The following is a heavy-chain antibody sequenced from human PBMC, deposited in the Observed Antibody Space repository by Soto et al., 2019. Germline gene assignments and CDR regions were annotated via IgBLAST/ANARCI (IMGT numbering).Heavy chain of an antibody. CDR3: AKDAVAYNAEWDWFDL. V-gene: IGHV3-23*01. CDR2: IGGSGSSA. D-gene: IGHD3-10*01. Sequence: EVQLLESGGGLVQPGGSLRLSCAASGFTFKNFAVSWVRQAPGKGMEWVSAIGGSGSSANYADSVKGRFTVSRDDSKSTLYLQRSGLRVDDTALYYCAKDAVAYNAEWDWFDLWGQATLVTVSS. J-gene: IGHJ5*02. CDR1: GFTFKNFA.